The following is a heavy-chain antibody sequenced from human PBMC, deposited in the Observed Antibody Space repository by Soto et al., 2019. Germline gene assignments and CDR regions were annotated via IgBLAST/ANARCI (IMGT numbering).Heavy chain of an antibody. Sequence: QVQLVQSGAEVKKPGASVKVSCKASGYTFTSYGISWVRQAPGQGLEWMGWISAYNGNTNYAQMLQGRVTMTTDTSTSTAYMELRSLRSADTAVYYCARDRGTWGSYRYTGSFDYWGQGTLVTVSS. CDR1: GYTFTSYG. D-gene: IGHD3-16*02. J-gene: IGHJ4*02. V-gene: IGHV1-18*01. CDR2: ISAYNGNT. CDR3: ARDRGTWGSYRYTGSFDY.